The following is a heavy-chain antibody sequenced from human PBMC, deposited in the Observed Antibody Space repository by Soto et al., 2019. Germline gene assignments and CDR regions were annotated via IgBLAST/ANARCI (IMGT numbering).Heavy chain of an antibody. CDR3: ARDEVPDVQNDAFDI. J-gene: IGHJ3*02. CDR1: GYAFTTYH. CDR2: IDPSDGTT. V-gene: IGHV1-46*04. Sequence: ASVKVSCKASGYAFTTYHMHWVRQAPGQGLEWMGMIDPSDGTTTYAQKLQGRVTMTRDTAASTVYMELSSLRSEDTAVYYCARDEVPDVQNDAFDIWGQGTMVTVSS.